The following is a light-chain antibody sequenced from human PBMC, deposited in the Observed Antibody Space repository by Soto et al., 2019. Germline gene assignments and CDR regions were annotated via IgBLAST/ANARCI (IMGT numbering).Light chain of an antibody. Sequence: PVEIATLSFISSQSVSSNYLAWYQQKPGQAPRLLIYGASSRATGIPDRFSGSGSGTDFTLTISRLAPEDFAVYYCQQRSNWPALTFGGGTKVDIK. J-gene: IGKJ4*01. CDR3: QQRSNWPALT. CDR1: QSVSSNY. CDR2: GAS. V-gene: IGKV3D-20*02.